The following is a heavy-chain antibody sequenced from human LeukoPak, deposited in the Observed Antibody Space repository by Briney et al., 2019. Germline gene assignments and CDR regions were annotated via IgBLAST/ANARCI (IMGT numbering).Heavy chain of an antibody. CDR1: GGSISSYY. D-gene: IGHD3-10*01. V-gene: IGHV4-4*07. J-gene: IGHJ4*02. Sequence: SETLSLTCTVSGGSISSYYWSWIRQPAGKGLEWIGRIYTSGSTNYSPSLKSRVTMSVDTSKNQFSLKLSSVTAADTAVYYCARDDTMVRGVIFPLWGQGTLVTVSS. CDR2: IYTSGST. CDR3: ARDDTMVRGVIFPL.